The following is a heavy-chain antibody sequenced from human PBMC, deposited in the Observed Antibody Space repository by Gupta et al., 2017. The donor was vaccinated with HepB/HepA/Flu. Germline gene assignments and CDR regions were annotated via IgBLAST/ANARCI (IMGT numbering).Heavy chain of an antibody. CDR2: IFYNGRP. J-gene: IGHJ6*03. V-gene: IGHV4-61*10. D-gene: IGHD3-3*01. CDR3: ARDYWSGYYPRYYMDV. Sequence: GKGLECLGYIFYNGRPTYNPSLKSRVTLSLDTSLNQFSLKLNSLTAADTAVYFRARDYWSGYYPRYYMDVWGKGTTVTVSS.